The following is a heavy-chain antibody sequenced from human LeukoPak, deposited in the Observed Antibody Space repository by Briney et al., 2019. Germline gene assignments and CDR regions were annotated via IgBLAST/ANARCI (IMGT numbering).Heavy chain of an antibody. Sequence: ASVQVSCKASGYTFTGYYMHWVRQAPGQGLEWMGRINPNSGGTNYAQKFQGRVTMTRDTSISTAYMELSRLRSDDTAVYYCARDANYDVLTGYDTYFDYWGQGTLVTVSS. CDR3: ARDANYDVLTGYDTYFDY. V-gene: IGHV1-2*06. J-gene: IGHJ4*02. CDR1: GYTFTGYY. CDR2: INPNSGGT. D-gene: IGHD3-9*01.